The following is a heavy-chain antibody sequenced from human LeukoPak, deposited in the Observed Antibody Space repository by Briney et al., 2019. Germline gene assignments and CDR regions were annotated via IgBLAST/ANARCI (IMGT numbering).Heavy chain of an antibody. CDR1: GGSFSGYY. D-gene: IGHD3-10*01. CDR2: INHSGST. V-gene: IGHV4-34*01. CDR3: ARAWFSRTFDY. Sequence: SETLSLTCAVYGGSFSGYYWSWIRQPPGKGLGWIGEINHSGSTNYNPSLKSRVTISVDTSKNQFSLKLSSVTAADTAVYYCARAWFSRTFDYWGQGTLVTVSS. J-gene: IGHJ4*02.